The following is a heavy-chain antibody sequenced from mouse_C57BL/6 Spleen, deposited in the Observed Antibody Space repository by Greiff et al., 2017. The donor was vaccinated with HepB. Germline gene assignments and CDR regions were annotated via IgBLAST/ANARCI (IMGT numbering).Heavy chain of an antibody. V-gene: IGHV3-6*01. Sequence: EVQLQQSGPGLVKPSQSLSLTCSVTGYSITSGYYWNWIRQFPGNKLEWMGYISYDGSNNYNQSLKNRISITRDTSKNQFFLKLNSVTTEDTATYDCARAEVYDGNFAWFAYWGQGTLVTVSA. CDR2: ISYDGSN. CDR3: ARAEVYDGNFAWFAY. J-gene: IGHJ3*01. D-gene: IGHD2-1*01. CDR1: GYSITSGYY.